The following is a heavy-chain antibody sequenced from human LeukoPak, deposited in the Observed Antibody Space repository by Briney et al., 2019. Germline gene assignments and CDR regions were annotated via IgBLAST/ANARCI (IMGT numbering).Heavy chain of an antibody. J-gene: IGHJ4*02. D-gene: IGHD3-10*01. CDR2: ISGSGGST. Sequence: PGGPLRLSCAASGFTFSSYAMSWVRQAPGKGLEWVSAISGSGGSTYYADSVKGRFTISRDNSKNTLYLQMNSLRAEDTAVYYCAKDHGYYGSGSYYDYWGQGTLVTVSS. CDR3: AKDHGYYGSGSYYDY. CDR1: GFTFSSYA. V-gene: IGHV3-23*01.